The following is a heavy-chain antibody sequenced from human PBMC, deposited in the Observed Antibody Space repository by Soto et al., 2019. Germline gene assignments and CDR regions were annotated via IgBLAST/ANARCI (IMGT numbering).Heavy chain of an antibody. CDR2: ISRSGDST. CDR1: GFTFSSHA. CDR3: AKTAYFGDPPGGDC. V-gene: IGHV3-23*01. Sequence: GGSLRLSCAASGFTFSSHAMSWVRQAPGEGLEWVSIISRSGDSTHYADSVKGRFTISRDNSRSTLYLHLNSLRADDTAVYYCAKTAYFGDPPGGDCWGQGTLVTVSS. D-gene: IGHD3-10*01. J-gene: IGHJ4*02.